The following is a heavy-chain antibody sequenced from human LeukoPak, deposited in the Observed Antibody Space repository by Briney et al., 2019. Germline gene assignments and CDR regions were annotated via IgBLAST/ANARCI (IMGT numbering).Heavy chain of an antibody. CDR1: GFTFSNAW. CDR3: TTGRTY. Sequence: GWSLRLSCAASGFTFSNAWMNWVRQAPGKGLEWVGHIKSKTDGGTTVYAAPVKDRFTISRDDSKTTLYLQMNSLKTEDTALYYCTTGRTYWGQGTLVTVSS. V-gene: IGHV3-15*01. J-gene: IGHJ4*02. CDR2: IKSKTDGGTT.